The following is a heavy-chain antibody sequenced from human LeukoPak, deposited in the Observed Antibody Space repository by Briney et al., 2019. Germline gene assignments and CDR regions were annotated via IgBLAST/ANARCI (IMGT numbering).Heavy chain of an antibody. D-gene: IGHD2-8*01. Sequence: GSLRLSCAASGFTFSNYAMNWVRQAPGKGLEWVSYISSSSSTIYYADSVKGRFTISRDNAKNSLYLQMNSLRAEDTAVYYCARARDVYATNAFDIWGQGTMVTVSS. J-gene: IGHJ3*02. CDR1: GFTFSNYA. CDR2: ISSSSSTI. V-gene: IGHV3-48*01. CDR3: ARARDVYATNAFDI.